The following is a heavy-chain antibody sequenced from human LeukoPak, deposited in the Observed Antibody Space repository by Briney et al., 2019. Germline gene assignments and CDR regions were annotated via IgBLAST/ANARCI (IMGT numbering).Heavy chain of an antibody. CDR2: IDPSDSYT. V-gene: IGHV5-10-1*01. Sequence: GESLKISCKGSGYSFTSYWISWVRQMPGKGLEWMGRIDPSDSYTNYSPSFQGHVTISADKSISTAYLQWSSLKASDTAMYYCARHDPEGSGSYIGYYYYGMDVWGQGTTVTVSS. D-gene: IGHD1-26*01. CDR1: GYSFTSYW. CDR3: ARHDPEGSGSYIGYYYYGMDV. J-gene: IGHJ6*02.